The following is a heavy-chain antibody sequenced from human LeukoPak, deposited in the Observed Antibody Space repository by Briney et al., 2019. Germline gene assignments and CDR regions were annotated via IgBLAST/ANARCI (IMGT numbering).Heavy chain of an antibody. CDR1: VFSFDDYR. CDR3: ARDLRVVITGAFDS. CDR2: YNWNGDST. J-gene: IGHJ4*02. D-gene: IGHD3-22*01. V-gene: IGHV3-20*04. Sequence: GGSLRLSCAASVFSFDDYRLTWVPQAPGKGLEWVTGYNWNGDSTEYADSVKGRFTISRDNAKNSLYLQMNSLRAEDTALYYCARDLRVVITGAFDSGGQGTLVTVSS.